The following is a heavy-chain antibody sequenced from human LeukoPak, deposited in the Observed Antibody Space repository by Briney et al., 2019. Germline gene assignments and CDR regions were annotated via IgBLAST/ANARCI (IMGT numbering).Heavy chain of an antibody. CDR3: ARVVVAGAFDY. Sequence: GGSLRLSCAASGFTFSSYSMNWVRQAPGKGVEWVSSISSSSSYIYYADSVKGRFTISRDNAKNSLYLQMNSLRAEDTAVYYCARVVVAGAFDYWGQGTLVTVSS. J-gene: IGHJ4*02. D-gene: IGHD2-15*01. V-gene: IGHV3-21*01. CDR1: GFTFSSYS. CDR2: ISSSSSYI.